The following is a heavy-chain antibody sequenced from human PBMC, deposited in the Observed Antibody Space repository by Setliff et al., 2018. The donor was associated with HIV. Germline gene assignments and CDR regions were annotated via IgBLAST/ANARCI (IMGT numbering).Heavy chain of an antibody. V-gene: IGHV3-48*04. Sequence: GGSLRLSCAASGFTFSSYTMNWVRQAPGKGLDWVSYISSSGSTIYYADSVKGRFTVYRDNTKNSLYLHLRALGAEDTAIYYCARDAYGDSYFDYWGQGTLVTVSS. CDR3: ARDAYGDSYFDY. D-gene: IGHD4-17*01. J-gene: IGHJ4*02. CDR2: ISSSGSTI. CDR1: GFTFSSYT.